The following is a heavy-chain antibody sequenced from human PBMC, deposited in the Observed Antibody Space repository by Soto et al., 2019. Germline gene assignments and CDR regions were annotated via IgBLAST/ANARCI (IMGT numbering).Heavy chain of an antibody. Sequence: QAHLVESGGGVVQPGRSLRLSCAASGFTFTSYGMHWVRQAPGTRLEWVAVISYDGGLQHYADSVKGRFTISRDNSKNMVLLQMNSLRAEYTAVYYCVSDRGYGHASVPYSWGQGTLVSVSS. D-gene: IGHD5-18*01. CDR3: VSDRGYGHASVPYS. CDR1: GFTFTSYG. V-gene: IGHV3-30*03. CDR2: ISYDGGLQ. J-gene: IGHJ4*02.